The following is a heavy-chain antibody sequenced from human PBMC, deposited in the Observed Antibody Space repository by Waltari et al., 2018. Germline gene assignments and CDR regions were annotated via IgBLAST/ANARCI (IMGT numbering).Heavy chain of an antibody. V-gene: IGHV4-34*01. D-gene: IGHD3-10*01. J-gene: IGHJ4*02. CDR3: ARARYYPPRFDY. Sequence: QVQLQQWGAGLLKPSETLSLTCAVYGGSFSGYYWSWTRQPPGKGLEWIGEINHSGSTNYNPSLKSRVTISVDTSKNQFSLKLSSVTAADTAVYYCARARYYPPRFDYWGQGTLVTVSS. CDR2: INHSGST. CDR1: GGSFSGYY.